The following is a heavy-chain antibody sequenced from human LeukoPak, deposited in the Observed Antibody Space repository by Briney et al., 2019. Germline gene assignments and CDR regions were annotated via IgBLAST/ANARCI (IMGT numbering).Heavy chain of an antibody. Sequence: GGSLRLSCAASGFTFSSYGMHWVRQAPGKGLEWVSYISSSGSTIYYADSVKGRFTISRDNAKNSLYLQMNSLRAEDTAVYYCAREPSAAGTKMADYWGQGTLVTVSS. CDR2: ISSSGSTI. CDR3: AREPSAAGTKMADY. J-gene: IGHJ4*02. D-gene: IGHD6-13*01. CDR1: GFTFSSYG. V-gene: IGHV3-48*04.